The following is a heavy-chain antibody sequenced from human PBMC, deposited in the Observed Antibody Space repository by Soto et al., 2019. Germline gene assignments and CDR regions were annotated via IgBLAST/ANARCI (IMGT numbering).Heavy chain of an antibody. J-gene: IGHJ4*02. Sequence: QVQLVESGGGVVQPGRSLRLSCAASGFTFSSYGMHWVRQAPGKGLEWVAVISNDGSNKYYADSVKGRFTISRDNSKNTLYRQMNSLRAEDTAVYYCAKVWVYDSSGWSFYYWGQGTLVTVSS. D-gene: IGHD3-22*01. CDR3: AKVWVYDSSGWSFYY. V-gene: IGHV3-30*18. CDR2: ISNDGSNK. CDR1: GFTFSSYG.